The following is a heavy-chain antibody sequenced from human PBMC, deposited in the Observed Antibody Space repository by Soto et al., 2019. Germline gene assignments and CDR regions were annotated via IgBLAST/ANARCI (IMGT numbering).Heavy chain of an antibody. J-gene: IGHJ4*02. CDR3: ARGSRYFDWLFYIDY. D-gene: IGHD3-9*01. CDR1: GFTFSSYE. CDR2: ISSSVNTI. Sequence: VQLVESGGGLVQPGGSLRLSCAASGFTFSSYEMNWVRQAPGKGLEWVSYISSSVNTIYYADSVKGRFTISRDNAKNSLYLQMNSLRAEDTAVYYCARGSRYFDWLFYIDYWGQGTLVTVSS. V-gene: IGHV3-48*03.